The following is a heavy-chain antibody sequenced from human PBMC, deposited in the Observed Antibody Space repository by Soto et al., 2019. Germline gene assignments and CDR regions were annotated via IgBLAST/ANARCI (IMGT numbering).Heavy chain of an antibody. J-gene: IGHJ4*02. D-gene: IGHD2-8*01. CDR1: GFSLSTTGVG. Sequence: QITLRESGPTLVKPTQTLTLTCTFSGFSLSTTGVGVGWIRQPPGRTLEWLALIYGDDTKRFNPPLQSRLTVTTDTSKNQVVLTMTNMDPVDTATYYCVHRPAGGPNRVDYWGQGTLVTVSS. V-gene: IGHV2-5*02. CDR2: IYGDDTK. CDR3: VHRPAGGPNRVDY.